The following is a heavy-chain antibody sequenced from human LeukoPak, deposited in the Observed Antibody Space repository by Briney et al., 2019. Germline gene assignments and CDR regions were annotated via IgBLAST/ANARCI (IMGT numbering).Heavy chain of an antibody. CDR3: ARDFYGSVGY. V-gene: IGHV3-48*03. CDR1: GFTFSSYE. J-gene: IGHJ4*02. D-gene: IGHD2-15*01. Sequence: PGGSLRLSCVGSGFTFSSYEMNWVRQAPGKGLEWVSYISSSDSTIYYADFVKGRFTISRDNAKNSLYLQMNSLRAEDTAVYYCARDFYGSVGYWGQGTLVTVSS. CDR2: ISSSDSTI.